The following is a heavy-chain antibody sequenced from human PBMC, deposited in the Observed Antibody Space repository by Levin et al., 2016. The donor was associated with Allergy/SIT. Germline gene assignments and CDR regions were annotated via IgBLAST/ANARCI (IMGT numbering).Heavy chain of an antibody. V-gene: IGHV5-51*01. CDR2: IYPGDSDT. D-gene: IGHD3-3*01. CDR3: ARLRHDFWSGEGYYFDY. J-gene: IGHJ4*02. Sequence: WIRQPPGKGLEWMGIIYPGDSDTRYSPSFQGQVTISADKSISTAYLQWSSLKASDTAMYYCARLRHDFWSGEGYYFDYWGQGTLVTVSS.